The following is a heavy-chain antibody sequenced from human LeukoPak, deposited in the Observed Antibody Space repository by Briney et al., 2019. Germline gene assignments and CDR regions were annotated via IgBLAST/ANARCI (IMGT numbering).Heavy chain of an antibody. J-gene: IGHJ5*02. CDR3: ARGVEGVVRRWFDP. CDR1: GFTFHNHG. D-gene: IGHD3-22*01. CDR2: ISYDGSNK. V-gene: IGHV3-30*03. Sequence: GGSLRLSCEASGFTFHNHGMSWVRQAPGKGLEWVAVISYDGSNKYYADSVKGRFTISRDNSKNTLYLQMNSLRAEDTAVYYCARGVEGVVRRWFDPWGQGTLVTVSS.